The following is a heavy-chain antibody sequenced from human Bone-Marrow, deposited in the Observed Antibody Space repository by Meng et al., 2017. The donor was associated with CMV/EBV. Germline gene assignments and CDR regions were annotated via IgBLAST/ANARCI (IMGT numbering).Heavy chain of an antibody. CDR1: GFTFSSYS. Sequence: GESLKISCAASGFTFSSYSMNWVRQAPGKGLEWLSSISSSSSYIYYADSVKGRFTISRDNAKNSLYLQMDSLRAEDTAVYYCARAPIAARQDYFDFCGQGVLVTVSS. J-gene: IGHJ4*02. CDR2: ISSSSSYI. CDR3: ARAPIAARQDYFDF. D-gene: IGHD6-6*01. V-gene: IGHV3-21*01.